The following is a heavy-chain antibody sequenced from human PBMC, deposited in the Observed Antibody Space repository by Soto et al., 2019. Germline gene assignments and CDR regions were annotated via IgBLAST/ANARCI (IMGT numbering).Heavy chain of an antibody. V-gene: IGHV3-15*01. CDR1: GFTFSNAW. D-gene: IGHD3-22*01. Sequence: EVQLVEAGGGLVEPGGSVRLSCAASGFTFSNAWMCWVRQAPGKGLEWVGRIKSKSAGWTTDYDAPVKDRFTISRDDSKNTLYLQMNSLKIEDTAVYYCARGHRSSGKIFDSWGQGTLVTVSS. J-gene: IGHJ4*02. CDR2: IKSKSAGWTT. CDR3: ARGHRSSGKIFDS.